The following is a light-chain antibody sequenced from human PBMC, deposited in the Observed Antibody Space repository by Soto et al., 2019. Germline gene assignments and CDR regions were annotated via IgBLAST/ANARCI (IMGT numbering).Light chain of an antibody. CDR1: QSVSSN. Sequence: EIVMTQSPATLSVSPGERATLSCRASQSVSSNLAWYQQKPGQAPRLLIYGASTRATGIPARFSGSGSGTEFALTISSLQSEDFAVYYCQQYGSSPWTFGHGTKVEIK. CDR3: QQYGSSPWT. V-gene: IGKV3D-15*02. J-gene: IGKJ1*01. CDR2: GAS.